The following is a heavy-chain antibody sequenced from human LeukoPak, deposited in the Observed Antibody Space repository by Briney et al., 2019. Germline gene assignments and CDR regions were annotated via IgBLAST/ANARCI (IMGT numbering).Heavy chain of an antibody. J-gene: IGHJ4*02. CDR2: IYYSGST. V-gene: IGHV4-59*08. CDR1: GGSISSYY. D-gene: IGHD3-16*01. Sequence: KPTETLSLTCTVSGGSISSYYWSWIRQPPGKGLGWIGYIYYSGSTNYNPSLKSRVTISVDTSKNQFSLKLSSVTAADTAVYYCARHAFGFDYWGQGTLVTVSS. CDR3: ARHAFGFDY.